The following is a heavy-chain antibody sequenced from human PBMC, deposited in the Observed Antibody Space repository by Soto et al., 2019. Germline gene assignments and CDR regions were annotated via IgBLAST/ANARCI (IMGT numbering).Heavy chain of an antibody. Sequence: PGGSLRLSCAASGFTFSSYGMHWVRQAPGKGLEWVAVISYDGSNKYYADSVKGRFTISRDNSKNTLYLQMNSLRAEDTAVYYWAKEASLSSDYFWGSYRYTYYYYGMDVWGQGTTVTVSS. V-gene: IGHV3-30*18. CDR3: AKEASLSSDYFWGSYRYTYYYYGMDV. CDR2: ISYDGSNK. J-gene: IGHJ6*02. CDR1: GFTFSSYG. D-gene: IGHD3-16*02.